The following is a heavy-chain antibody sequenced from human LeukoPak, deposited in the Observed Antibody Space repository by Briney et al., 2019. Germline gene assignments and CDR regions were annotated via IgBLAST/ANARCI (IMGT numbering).Heavy chain of an antibody. D-gene: IGHD4-23*01. CDR2: IYLGDSDT. J-gene: IGHJ4*02. CDR3: ARHSFYGGNSGDY. CDR1: GYSSTSYW. V-gene: IGHV5-51*01. Sequence: GESLKISCKGSGYSSTSYWIGWVRQMPGKGLEWMGIIYLGDSDTRYSPSFQGQVTISADKSISTAYLQWSSLKASDTAMYYCARHSFYGGNSGDYWGQGTLVTVSS.